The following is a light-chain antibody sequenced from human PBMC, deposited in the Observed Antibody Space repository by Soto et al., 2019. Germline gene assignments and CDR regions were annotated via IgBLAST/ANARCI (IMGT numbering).Light chain of an antibody. CDR3: QQYGSSYT. J-gene: IGKJ2*01. V-gene: IGKV3-20*01. Sequence: IVLKQSPATLSVSPGERATLSYRASENVSSSVAGWYQQKPGQAPRLLIFGAYSRASGIPGRFSGSGSGTEFTLTISRLQPEDFAVYYCQQYGSSYTFGQGTKVDIK. CDR1: ENVSSSV. CDR2: GAY.